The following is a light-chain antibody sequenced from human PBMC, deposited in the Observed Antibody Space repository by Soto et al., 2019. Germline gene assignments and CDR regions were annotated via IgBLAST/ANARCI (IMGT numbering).Light chain of an antibody. CDR1: GSDVGGYNF. CDR3: CSYASSSTRVI. Sequence: QSALTQPASVSGSPGQSITISCTGTGSDVGGYNFVSWYQQHLGKAPKLMIYDVNIRPSGVSNRFSGSKSGNTASLTISGLQAEDEADYYCCSYASSSTRVIFGGGTKLTVL. J-gene: IGLJ2*01. CDR2: DVN. V-gene: IGLV2-14*03.